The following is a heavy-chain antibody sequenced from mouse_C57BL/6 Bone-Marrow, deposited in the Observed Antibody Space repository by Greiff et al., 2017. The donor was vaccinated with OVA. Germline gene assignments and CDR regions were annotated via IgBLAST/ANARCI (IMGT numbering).Heavy chain of an antibody. V-gene: IGHV1-55*01. J-gene: IGHJ4*01. CDR1: GYTFTSYW. CDR2: IYPGSGST. Sequence: QVQLQQPGAELVKPGASVKMSCKASGYTFTSYWITWVKQRPGQGLEWIGDIYPGSGSTNYNEKFKSKATLTVDTSSSTAYMQLSSLTSEDSAVYYCARSRTTVVAFYAMDYWGQGTSVTVSS. D-gene: IGHD1-1*01. CDR3: ARSRTTVVAFYAMDY.